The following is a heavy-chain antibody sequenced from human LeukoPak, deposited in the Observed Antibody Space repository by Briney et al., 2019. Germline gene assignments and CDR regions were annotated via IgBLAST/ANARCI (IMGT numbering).Heavy chain of an antibody. V-gene: IGHV3-66*01. CDR3: ARDKTQGYGMDV. CDR1: GFSVSSNY. J-gene: IGHJ6*02. CDR2: IYSGGST. Sequence: PGGSLRLSCAASGFSVSSNYMSWVRQAPGKGLEWVSAIYSGGSTYYADSVKGRFTISRDNSENTLYLQMNSLRAEDTAVYYCARDKTQGYGMDVWGQGTTVTVSS.